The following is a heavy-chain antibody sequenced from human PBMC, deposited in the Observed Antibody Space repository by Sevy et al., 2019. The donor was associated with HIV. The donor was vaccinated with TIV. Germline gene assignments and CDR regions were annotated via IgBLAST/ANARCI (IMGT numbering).Heavy chain of an antibody. D-gene: IGHD5-18*01. CDR3: TTDGGGYNYGYSFDY. Sequence: GESLKISCAASGFTFSNAWMNWVRQAPGKGLEGVGRIKTKTDGETTDYAAPVKGRFTISRDDSKNTLYLQMNSLKTEDTAVYYCTTDGGGYNYGYSFDYWGQGTLVTVSS. J-gene: IGHJ4*02. CDR1: GFTFSNAW. CDR2: IKTKTDGETT. V-gene: IGHV3-15*07.